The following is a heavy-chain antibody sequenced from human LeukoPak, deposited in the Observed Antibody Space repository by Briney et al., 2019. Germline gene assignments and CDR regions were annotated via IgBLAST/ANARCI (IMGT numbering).Heavy chain of an antibody. CDR1: GGSFSGYY. CDR3: ARRAKFYYGSPTDY. D-gene: IGHD3-10*01. J-gene: IGHJ4*02. V-gene: IGHV4-34*01. Sequence: SETLSLTCAVYGGSFSGYYWSWIRQPPGKGLEWIGEINHSGSTNYIPSLKSRVTISVDTSKNQSSLKLSSVTAADTAVYYCARRAKFYYGSPTDYWGQGTLVTVSS. CDR2: INHSGST.